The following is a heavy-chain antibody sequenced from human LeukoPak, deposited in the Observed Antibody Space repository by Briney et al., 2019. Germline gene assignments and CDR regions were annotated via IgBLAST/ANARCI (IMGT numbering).Heavy chain of an antibody. CDR1: GFTLSSYA. D-gene: IGHD3-10*01. CDR3: AKDRTPLLWLGESDY. Sequence: GGSLRLSCAASGFTLSSYAMSWVRQAPGKGLEWVSAISGSGGSTYYADSVKGRFTISRDNSKNTLYLQMNSLRAEDTAVYYCAKDRTPLLWLGESDYWGQGTLVTVPS. J-gene: IGHJ4*02. CDR2: ISGSGGST. V-gene: IGHV3-23*01.